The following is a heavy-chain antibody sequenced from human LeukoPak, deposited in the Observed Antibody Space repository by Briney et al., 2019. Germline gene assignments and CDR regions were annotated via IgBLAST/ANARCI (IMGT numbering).Heavy chain of an antibody. D-gene: IGHD3-3*01. CDR1: GYTFTDYY. CDR2: INPNSGGT. CDR3: SRAQCFHWSNTKCLFDH. Sequence: ASVKVSCKASGYTFTDYYMHWVRQAPGQGLEWMGWINPNSGGTYSAQKFQGWVTMTRDTSISTAYMELSRLTSDDAAVYYCSRAQCFHWSNTKCLFDHWGQGTLVTVSS. V-gene: IGHV1-2*04. J-gene: IGHJ4*02.